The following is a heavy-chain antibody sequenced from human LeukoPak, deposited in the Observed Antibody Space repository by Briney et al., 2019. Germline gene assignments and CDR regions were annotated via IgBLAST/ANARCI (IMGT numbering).Heavy chain of an antibody. CDR3: ARVGSYYDSSGYPWYFDY. Sequence: GGSLRLSCAAPGFTFSSYWMSWVRQAPGKGLEWVANIKQDGSEKYYVDSVKGRFTISGDNAKNSLYLQMNSLRAEDTAVYYCARVGSYYDSSGYPWYFDYWGQGTLVTVSS. CDR1: GFTFSSYW. J-gene: IGHJ4*02. CDR2: IKQDGSEK. D-gene: IGHD3-22*01. V-gene: IGHV3-7*03.